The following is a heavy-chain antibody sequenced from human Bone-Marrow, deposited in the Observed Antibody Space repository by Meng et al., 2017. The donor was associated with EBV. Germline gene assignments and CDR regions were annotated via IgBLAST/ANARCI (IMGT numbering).Heavy chain of an antibody. V-gene: IGHV1-18*01. CDR3: ARAEMVAVAGTSWPDDY. J-gene: IGHJ4*02. D-gene: IGHD6-19*01. CDR1: WYTFAGFC. CDR2: INTYSGEK. Sequence: QVSVVLSGCQMKEPGASVEVSLQASWYTFAGFCMTRARQAPGPGLEWMGWINTYSGEKVSGRSVQGRVTFTADQSTNTVYMEKSSFRPGATAVYYCARAEMVAVAGTSWPDDYWGQGTLVTVSS.